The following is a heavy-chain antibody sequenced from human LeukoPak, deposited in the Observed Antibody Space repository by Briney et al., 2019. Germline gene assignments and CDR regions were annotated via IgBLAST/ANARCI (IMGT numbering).Heavy chain of an antibody. Sequence: PSETLSLTCTVSGGSISSSSYYWGWIRQPPGKGLEWIGSIYYSGSTYYNPSLKSRVTISVDTSKNQFSLKLSSVTAADTAVYYCARIVVVTAIGPRVYYMDVWGKGTTVTVSS. V-gene: IGHV4-39*01. CDR3: ARIVVVTAIGPRVYYMDV. J-gene: IGHJ6*03. D-gene: IGHD2-21*02. CDR1: GGSISSSSYY. CDR2: IYYSGST.